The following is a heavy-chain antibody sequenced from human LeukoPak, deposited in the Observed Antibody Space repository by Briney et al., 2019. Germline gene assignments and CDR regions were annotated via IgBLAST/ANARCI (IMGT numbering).Heavy chain of an antibody. Sequence: GGSLRLSCAASGFTFSNAWMSWVRQAPGKGLEWVGRIKSKTDGGTTDYAAPVKGRFTISRVDSKNTLYLQMNSLKTEDTAVYYCTTGDDYIWGSYPDYWGQGTLVTVSS. V-gene: IGHV3-15*01. J-gene: IGHJ4*02. CDR3: TTGDDYIWGSYPDY. CDR2: IKSKTDGGTT. CDR1: GFTFSNAW. D-gene: IGHD3-16*02.